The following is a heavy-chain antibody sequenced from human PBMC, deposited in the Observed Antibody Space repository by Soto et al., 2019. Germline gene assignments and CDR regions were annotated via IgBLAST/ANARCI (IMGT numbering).Heavy chain of an antibody. D-gene: IGHD2-15*01. CDR1: GGSISSSSYY. CDR2: IYYSGST. J-gene: IGHJ4*02. V-gene: IGHV4-39*01. CDR3: VSRWSEEYCSGGSCQSHYAY. Sequence: QLQLQESGPGLVKPSETLSLTCTVSGGSISSSSYYWGWIRQPPGKGLEWIGSIYYSGSTYYNPSLKSRVTISVDTSKNQFPLKLSSVTAADTAVYYCVSRWSEEYCSGGSCQSHYAYWGQGTLVTVSS.